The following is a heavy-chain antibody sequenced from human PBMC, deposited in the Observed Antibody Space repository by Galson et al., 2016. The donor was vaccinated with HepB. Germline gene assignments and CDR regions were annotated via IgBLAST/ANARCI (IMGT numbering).Heavy chain of an antibody. CDR3: ARHRYYYDSSGSDYGSYYVLGY. D-gene: IGHD3-22*01. CDR2: IDPSDSYT. J-gene: IGHJ4*02. CDR1: GYSFTSYW. V-gene: IGHV5-10-1*01. Sequence: QSGAEVKKPGESLRISCKGSGYSFTSYWISWARQMPGKGLKWMGRIDPSDSYTNYSPSFQGHVTISADKSISTAYLQWSSLKASDTAMYYCARHRYYYDSSGSDYGSYYVLGYGGQGTLVTVSS.